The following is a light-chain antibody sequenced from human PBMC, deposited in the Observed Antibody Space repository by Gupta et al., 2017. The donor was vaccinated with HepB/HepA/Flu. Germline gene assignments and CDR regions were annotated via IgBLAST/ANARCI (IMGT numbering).Light chain of an antibody. CDR3: QQYYATPRT. Sequence: DILMTQYPDSLAVSLGERAPINCKPSQSVLSSSNNKNYLAWYQQKPGQPPKLLIYWASTRESGVPDRSSGRGSGTEFTLTISSLHAEDVAVYYCQQYYATPRTFGQGTKVEIK. CDR2: WAS. CDR1: QSVLSSSNNKNY. V-gene: IGKV4-1*01. J-gene: IGKJ1*01.